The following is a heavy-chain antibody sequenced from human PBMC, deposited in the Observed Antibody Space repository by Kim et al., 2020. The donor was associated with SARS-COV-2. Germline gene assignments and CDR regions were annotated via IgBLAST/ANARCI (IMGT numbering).Heavy chain of an antibody. D-gene: IGHD2-21*01. CDR3: ARDNRVMDAFDI. Sequence: NYNPSLKSRVTISVDTSKNQFSLKLSSVTAADTAVYYCARDNRVMDAFDIWGQGTMVTVSS. J-gene: IGHJ3*02. V-gene: IGHV4-59*01.